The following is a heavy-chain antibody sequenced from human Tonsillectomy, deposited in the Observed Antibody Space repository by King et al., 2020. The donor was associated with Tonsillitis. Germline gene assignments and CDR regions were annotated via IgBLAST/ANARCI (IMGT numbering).Heavy chain of an antibody. Sequence: VQLVESGGGLVQPGGSLRLSCAASGFTFSSYDMHWVRQATGKGLEWVSAIGTAGDTYYPGSVKGRFTISRENAKNSLYLQMNRLRAGDTAVYYCARGSGVDGMDVWGQGTTVTVSS. CDR3: ARGSGVDGMDV. CDR2: IGTAGDT. V-gene: IGHV3-13*01. D-gene: IGHD2-15*01. CDR1: GFTFSSYD. J-gene: IGHJ6*02.